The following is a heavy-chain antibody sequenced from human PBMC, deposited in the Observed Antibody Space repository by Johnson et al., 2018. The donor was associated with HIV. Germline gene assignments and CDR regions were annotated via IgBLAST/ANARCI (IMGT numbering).Heavy chain of an antibody. CDR3: ARDGAQQLARDAFDI. CDR1: GFTFSSYA. Sequence: QMLLVESGGGLVQPGGSLRLSCAASGFTFSSYAMHWVRQAPGKGLEWVAVISYDGSNKYYADSVKGRFTISRDNSKNTLYLQMNSLRAEDTAVYYCARDGAQQLARDAFDIWGQGTMVTVSS. V-gene: IGHV3-30*04. J-gene: IGHJ3*02. CDR2: ISYDGSNK. D-gene: IGHD6-13*01.